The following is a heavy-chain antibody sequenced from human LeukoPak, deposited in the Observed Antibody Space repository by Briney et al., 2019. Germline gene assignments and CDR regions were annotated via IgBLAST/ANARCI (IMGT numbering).Heavy chain of an antibody. CDR1: GFTFSSYS. CDR3: AKDMLSSGWALIDY. D-gene: IGHD6-19*01. Sequence: GESLRLSCAASGFTFSSYSMNWVRQAPGKGLEWVSSISSSSSYIYYADSVKGRFTISRDNAKNSLYLQMNSLRAEDTALYYCAKDMLSSGWALIDYWGQGTLVTVSS. CDR2: ISSSSSYI. J-gene: IGHJ4*02. V-gene: IGHV3-21*04.